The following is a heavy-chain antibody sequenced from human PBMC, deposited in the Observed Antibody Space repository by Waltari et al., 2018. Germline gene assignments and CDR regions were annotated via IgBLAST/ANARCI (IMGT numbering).Heavy chain of an antibody. D-gene: IGHD1-26*01. CDR3: AKEPRWDHYFDY. CDR1: GFTFSSYG. Sequence: QVQLVESGGGVVQPGRSLRLSCAASGFTFSSYGMHWVRQAPGKGLEWVAVISYDGSKKYYADSVKGRFTISRDNSKNTLYLQMNSLRAEDTAVYYCAKEPRWDHYFDYWGQGTLVTVSS. V-gene: IGHV3-30*18. CDR2: ISYDGSKK. J-gene: IGHJ4*02.